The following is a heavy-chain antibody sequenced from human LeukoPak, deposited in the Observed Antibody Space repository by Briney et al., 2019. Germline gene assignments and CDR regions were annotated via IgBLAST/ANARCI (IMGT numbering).Heavy chain of an antibody. V-gene: IGHV3-7*03. CDR2: IRPDASDT. CDR3: TSISLGANEDY. CDR1: GFTFSNAW. Sequence: GGSLRLSCAASGFTFSNAWMNWIRQTPGKGLEWVANIRPDASDTGYVDSVKGRFTISRDNAKNLLYLQMNSLRVDDTAVYYCTSISLGANEDYWGQGTRVTVSS. D-gene: IGHD1-26*01. J-gene: IGHJ4*02.